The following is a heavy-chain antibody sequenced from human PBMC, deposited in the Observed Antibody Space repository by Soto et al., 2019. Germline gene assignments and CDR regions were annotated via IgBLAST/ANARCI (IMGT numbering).Heavy chain of an antibody. CDR3: ARELERVFDY. Sequence: HPGGSLRLSCAASGFTFSSYAMHWFRQAPGKGLEWVAVIAYDGRNKYYADSVKGRFTISRDNSKNTLYLQMNSLRIEDTAVYYCARELERVFDYWGQGTLVTVSS. CDR1: GFTFSSYA. CDR2: IAYDGRNK. D-gene: IGHD1-1*01. V-gene: IGHV3-30*04. J-gene: IGHJ4*02.